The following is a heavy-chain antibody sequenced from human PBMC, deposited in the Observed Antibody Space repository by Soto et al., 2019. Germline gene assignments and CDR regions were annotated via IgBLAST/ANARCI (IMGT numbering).Heavy chain of an antibody. CDR3: ATASL. CDR1: GLTFSKYW. CDR2: IKQDGSEK. J-gene: IGHJ4*02. V-gene: IGHV3-7*01. Sequence: VQLVESGGGLVQPGGSLRLSCAASGLTFSKYWMSWVRQAPGKGLEWVANIKQDGSEKNYVDSVKGRFTISTDNAKNSLYLQMNSLRAEDTAVYYCATASLWGQGTLVTVSS.